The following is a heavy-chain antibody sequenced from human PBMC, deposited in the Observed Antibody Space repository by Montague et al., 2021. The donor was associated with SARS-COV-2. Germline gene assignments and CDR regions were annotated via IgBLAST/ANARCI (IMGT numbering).Heavy chain of an antibody. CDR1: GGSISSSSYY. J-gene: IGHJ6*02. V-gene: IGHV4-39*07. CDR2: MYYSGST. CDR3: ARVGRQQLVRLSGMDV. Sequence: SETLSLTCTVSGGSISSSSYYWGWIRQPPGKGLEWIGSMYYSGSTYYXPSLKSRVTISVDTSKNQFSLKLNSVTAADTAVYYCARVGRQQLVRLSGMDVWGQGTTVTVSS. D-gene: IGHD6-13*01.